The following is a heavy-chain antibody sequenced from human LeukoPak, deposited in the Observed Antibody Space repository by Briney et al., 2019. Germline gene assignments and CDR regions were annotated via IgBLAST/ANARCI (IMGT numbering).Heavy chain of an antibody. D-gene: IGHD6-13*01. CDR3: ARRPSNWSYYSMDV. CDR2: ISPLHSDT. J-gene: IGHJ6*02. Sequence: GESLKISCQSSGYSFTDYWIVWVRQVPGKGLEWMGIISPLHSDTRYSPSFQGQVTISADKSISTAYLQWSSLKASDTAMYYCARRPSNWSYYSMDVWGQGTTVTVSS. CDR1: GYSFTDYW. V-gene: IGHV5-51*01.